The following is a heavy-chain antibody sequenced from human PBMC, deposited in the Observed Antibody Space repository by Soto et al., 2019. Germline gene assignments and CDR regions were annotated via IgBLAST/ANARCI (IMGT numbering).Heavy chain of an antibody. CDR3: ARQSSGWYNWFDP. D-gene: IGHD6-19*01. CDR1: GGSISSYY. Sequence: TSETLSLTCTVSGGSISSYYWSWIRQPPGKGLEWIGSIYYSGSIYYNPSLKSRVTISVDTSKNQFSLKLSSVTAAETAVYYCARQSSGWYNWFDPWGQGTLVTVSS. J-gene: IGHJ5*02. CDR2: IYYSGSI. V-gene: IGHV4-59*05.